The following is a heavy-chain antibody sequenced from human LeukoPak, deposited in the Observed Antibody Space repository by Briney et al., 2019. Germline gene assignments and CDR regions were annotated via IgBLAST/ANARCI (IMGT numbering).Heavy chain of an antibody. Sequence: TGGSLRLSCAASGFTFSDYYMSWIRQAPGKGLEWVSYISSSGSTIYYADSVKGRFTISRDNAKNSLYLQMNSLRAEDTAVYYCARGYCSDGSCYYYYYGMDVWGQGTTVTVSS. CDR1: GFTFSDYY. D-gene: IGHD2-15*01. J-gene: IGHJ6*02. CDR3: ARGYCSDGSCYYYYYGMDV. CDR2: ISSSGSTI. V-gene: IGHV3-11*01.